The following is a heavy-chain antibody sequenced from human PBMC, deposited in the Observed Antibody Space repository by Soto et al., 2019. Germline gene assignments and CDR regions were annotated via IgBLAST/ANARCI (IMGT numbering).Heavy chain of an antibody. Sequence: EVQLVESGGGLVKPGGSLRLSCAASGFTFSSYSMNWVRQAPGKGLEWVSSISSSSSYIYYGDSVKGRFTISIDNAKNSLDLQMDSLRAEDTAVCYCARDPGIHRLDYWGQGTLVTGSS. CDR3: ARDPGIHRLDY. V-gene: IGHV3-21*01. CDR1: GFTFSSYS. J-gene: IGHJ4*02. CDR2: ISSSSSYI. D-gene: IGHD3-10*01.